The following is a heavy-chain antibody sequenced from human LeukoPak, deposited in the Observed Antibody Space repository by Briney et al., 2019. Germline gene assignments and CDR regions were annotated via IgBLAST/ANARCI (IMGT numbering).Heavy chain of an antibody. Sequence: SGGSLRLSCGASGFTFSNYGMLWVRQSPGKGLEWVAFIRYDGNNKLYADSMKGRFTISRDNSKNTLYLHINSLRAEDTAVYHCARVRSAAAGPLDYWGQGTLVTVSS. CDR3: ARVRSAAAGPLDY. J-gene: IGHJ4*02. CDR2: IRYDGNNK. D-gene: IGHD6-13*01. V-gene: IGHV3-30*02. CDR1: GFTFSNYG.